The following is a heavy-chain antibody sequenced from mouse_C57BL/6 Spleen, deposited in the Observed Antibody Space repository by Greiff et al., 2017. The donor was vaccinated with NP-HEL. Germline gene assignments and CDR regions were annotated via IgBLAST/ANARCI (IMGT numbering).Heavy chain of an antibody. J-gene: IGHJ4*01. CDR2: IDPSDSYT. CDR1: GYTFTSYW. V-gene: IGHV1-69*01. CDR3: ARGPDYYAMDY. Sequence: QVQLQQSGAELVMPGASVKLSCKASGYTFTSYWMHWVKQRPGQGLEWIGEIDPSDSYTNYNQKFKGKSTLTVDKSSSTAYMQLSSLTSEDSAVYYCARGPDYYAMDYWGQGTSVTVSS.